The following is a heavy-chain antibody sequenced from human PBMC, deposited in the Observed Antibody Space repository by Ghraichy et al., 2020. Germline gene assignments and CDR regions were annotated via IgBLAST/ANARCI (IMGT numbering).Heavy chain of an antibody. Sequence: GGSLRLSCAASGFTFSSYAMNWVRQAPGKGLEWVSGIGDSGGTTYYADSVKGRFTISTDNSKNTLYLQMNSLRAEDTAVYYCAVYGGNSAFDYWGQGTLVTVSS. D-gene: IGHD4-23*01. J-gene: IGHJ4*02. V-gene: IGHV3-23*01. CDR1: GFTFSSYA. CDR3: AVYGGNSAFDY. CDR2: IGDSGGTT.